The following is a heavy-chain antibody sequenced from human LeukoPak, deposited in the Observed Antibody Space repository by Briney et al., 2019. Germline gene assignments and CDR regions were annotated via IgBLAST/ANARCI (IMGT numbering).Heavy chain of an antibody. Sequence: ASVKVSCKASGYTFTGYYMHWVRQAPGQGLEWMGIINPSGGSIRYSHTFQGRVTMTRDTSISTAYMELSRLRSDDTAVYYCARVLRYCSGGNCYSGGIGYMDVWGKGTTVTISS. J-gene: IGHJ6*03. D-gene: IGHD2-15*01. CDR3: ARVLRYCSGGNCYSGGIGYMDV. V-gene: IGHV1-46*01. CDR2: INPSGGSI. CDR1: GYTFTGYY.